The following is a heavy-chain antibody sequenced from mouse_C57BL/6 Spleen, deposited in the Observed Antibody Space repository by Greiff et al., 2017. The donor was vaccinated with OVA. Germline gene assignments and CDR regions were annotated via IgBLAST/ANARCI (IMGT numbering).Heavy chain of an antibody. J-gene: IGHJ2*01. V-gene: IGHV1-82*01. CDR2: IYPGDGAT. Sequence: QVQLQQSGPELVKPGASVKISCKASGYAFSSSWMNWVKQRPGKGLEWIGRIYPGDGATYYKGKFKGKATLTAGQSSSTAYMQLSSLTSEDSALYFCAKIFHYYYSSYRPPGFDYWGQGTTLTVSS. CDR3: AKIFHYYYSSYRPPGFDY. CDR1: GYAFSSSW. D-gene: IGHD1-1*01.